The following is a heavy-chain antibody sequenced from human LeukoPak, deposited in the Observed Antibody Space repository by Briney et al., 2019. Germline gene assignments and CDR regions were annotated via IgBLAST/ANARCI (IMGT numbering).Heavy chain of an antibody. Sequence: ASVKVSCKASGYTFTSYGISWVRQAPGQGLEWMGWISAYNGNTNYAQKLQGRVTMTTDTSTSTAYMELRSLRSDDTAVYYCARDIARDFWSGYYDYRGQGTLVTVSS. V-gene: IGHV1-18*01. CDR1: GYTFTSYG. CDR2: ISAYNGNT. CDR3: ARDIARDFWSGYYDY. J-gene: IGHJ4*02. D-gene: IGHD3-3*01.